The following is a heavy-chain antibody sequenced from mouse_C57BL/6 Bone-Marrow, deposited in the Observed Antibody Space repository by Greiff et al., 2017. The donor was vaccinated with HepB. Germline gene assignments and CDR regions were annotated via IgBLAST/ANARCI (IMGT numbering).Heavy chain of an antibody. V-gene: IGHV2-9-1*01. D-gene: IGHD2-4*01. CDR2: IWTGGGT. Sequence: LQESGPGLVAPSQSLSITCTVSGFSFTSYAISWVRQPPGKGLEWLGVIWTGGGTNYNSALKTRLNISKDNSKRQVFLKMNSLQTVDTARYYCAPIYYDYDGAWFAYWGQGTLVTVSA. CDR3: APIYYDYDGAWFAY. J-gene: IGHJ3*01. CDR1: GFSFTSYA.